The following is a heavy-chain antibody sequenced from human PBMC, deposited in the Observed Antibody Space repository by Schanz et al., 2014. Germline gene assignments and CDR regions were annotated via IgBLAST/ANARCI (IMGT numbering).Heavy chain of an antibody. CDR1: GGTFSTYT. D-gene: IGHD3-10*01. CDR2: IIPIHGIV. Sequence: QVQLVQSGAEVKKPGSSVKVSCKASGGTFSTYTISWVRQAPGQGLEWMGRIIPIHGIVNYAQRFQDRVRITADKSTSTAYMELSSLRSEDTAVYFCTSEAHNHDGLRSYSNVWGQGTLVTVTS. J-gene: IGHJ4*02. V-gene: IGHV1-69*02. CDR3: TSEAHNHDGLRSYSNV.